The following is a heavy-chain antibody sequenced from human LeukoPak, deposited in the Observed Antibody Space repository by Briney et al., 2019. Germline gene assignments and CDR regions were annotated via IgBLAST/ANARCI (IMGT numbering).Heavy chain of an antibody. D-gene: IGHD3-10*01. Sequence: SETLSLTCAVSGGSISSSNWWSWVRQPAGKGLEWIGYVYYSESTTSYNPSLKSRATISVDTSKNQFSLKLSSLTAADTAVYYCARGYYYFDYWGQGTLVTVAS. CDR3: ARGYYYFDY. CDR1: GGSISSSNW. CDR2: VYYSESTT. J-gene: IGHJ4*02. V-gene: IGHV4-4*02.